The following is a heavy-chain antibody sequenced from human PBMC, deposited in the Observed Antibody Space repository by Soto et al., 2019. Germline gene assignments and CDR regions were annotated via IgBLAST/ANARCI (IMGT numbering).Heavy chain of an antibody. J-gene: IGHJ5*02. V-gene: IGHV1-8*01. CDR1: GYTFTSHD. D-gene: IGHD3-9*01. CDR2: MNPNSGNT. CDR3: ARGEEFIVYDILTGYMNWLDP. Sequence: ASVKVSCKASGYTFTSHDINWVRQAAGQGLEWMGWMNPNSGNTGYAQKFQGRVTMTRNTSISTAYMELSSLRSEDTAVYYCARGEEFIVYDILTGYMNWLDPWGQGTLATVYS.